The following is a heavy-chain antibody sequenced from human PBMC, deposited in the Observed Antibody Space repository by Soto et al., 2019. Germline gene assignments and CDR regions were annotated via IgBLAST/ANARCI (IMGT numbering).Heavy chain of an antibody. CDR2: IYWDDDK. V-gene: IGHV2-5*02. CDR1: GFSLGTYGVG. CDR3: AHRGGGIVDWYFDL. J-gene: IGHJ2*01. D-gene: IGHD1-26*01. Sequence: QITLNESGPTLVKPTQTLTLTCTFSGFSLGTYGVGVGWIRQPPGKALEWPALIYWDDDKRYSPSLKSRLTITKDTSKRQVFLTLTNMDPVDTATYYCAHRGGGIVDWYFDLWGRGTPVIVSS.